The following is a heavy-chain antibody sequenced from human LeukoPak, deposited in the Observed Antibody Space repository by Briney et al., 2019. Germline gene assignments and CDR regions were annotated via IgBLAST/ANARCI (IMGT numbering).Heavy chain of an antibody. D-gene: IGHD3-10*01. V-gene: IGHV4-59*01. CDR1: GGSISSYY. CDR3: ARWPLSWQRGAFDI. Sequence: ASETLSLTCTVSGGSISSYYWSWIRQPPGKGLEWIGYIYYSGSTNYNPSLKSRVTISVGTSKNQFSLKLSSVTAADTAVYYCARWPLSWQRGAFDIWGQGTMVTVSS. CDR2: IYYSGST. J-gene: IGHJ3*02.